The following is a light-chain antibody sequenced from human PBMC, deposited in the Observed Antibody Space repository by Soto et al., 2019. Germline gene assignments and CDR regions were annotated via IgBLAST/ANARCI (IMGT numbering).Light chain of an antibody. CDR2: DDK. Sequence: SYELPHPPSVSLSPGHAAGITWGGDNIGTKSVHWYQQRPGQAPVLVVYDDKKRPSGIPERFSGSNSGNTATLTISRVETGDEAHYYRQVCERFSDHTFVFGDGTKVTVL. CDR1: NIGTKS. V-gene: IGLV3-21*02. CDR3: QVCERFSDHTFV. J-gene: IGLJ1*01.